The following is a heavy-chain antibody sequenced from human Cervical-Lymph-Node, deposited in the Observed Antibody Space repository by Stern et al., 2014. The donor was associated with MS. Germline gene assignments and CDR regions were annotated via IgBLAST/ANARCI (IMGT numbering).Heavy chain of an antibody. J-gene: IGHJ6*02. CDR3: TRVGSSGWSGFYYYYYGMDV. D-gene: IGHD6-19*01. Sequence: EDQLVESGGGLVKPGRSLRLSCTASGFTFGDYAMSWFRQAPGKGLEWVGFIRSKAYGGTTEYAASVKGRFTISRDDSKSIAYLQMNSLKTEDTAVYYCTRVGSSGWSGFYYYYYGMDVWGQGTTVTVSS. CDR1: GFTFGDYA. V-gene: IGHV3-49*05. CDR2: IRSKAYGGTT.